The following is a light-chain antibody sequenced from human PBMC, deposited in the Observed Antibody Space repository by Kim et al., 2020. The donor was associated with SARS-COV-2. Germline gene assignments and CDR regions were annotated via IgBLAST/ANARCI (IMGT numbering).Light chain of an antibody. V-gene: IGLV3-19*01. CDR3: NSRDSSGNHAV. CDR1: SLRRYY. Sequence: ALGKTVRIKCQGDSLRRYYASWYQQKPGQAPVLVIYGKNNRPSGIPDRFSGSSSGNTASLTITGAQAEDEADYYCNSRDSSGNHAVFGGGTQLTVL. CDR2: GKN. J-gene: IGLJ7*01.